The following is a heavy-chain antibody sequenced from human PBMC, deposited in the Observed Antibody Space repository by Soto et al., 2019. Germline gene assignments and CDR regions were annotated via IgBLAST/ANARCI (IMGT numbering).Heavy chain of an antibody. D-gene: IGHD3-3*01. V-gene: IGHV4-61*01. Sequence: PSETLSLTCTVSGDSVTSTSYYWSWVPQPPGKGLEWIGYSYYNGDTMYNPSLKSRVTISVDTSKNQFSLTLSSVTAADTAVYYCAREGGVLRLSNWFDSWGQGIQVTVSS. J-gene: IGHJ5*01. CDR1: GDSVTSTSYY. CDR3: AREGGVLRLSNWFDS. CDR2: SYYNGDT.